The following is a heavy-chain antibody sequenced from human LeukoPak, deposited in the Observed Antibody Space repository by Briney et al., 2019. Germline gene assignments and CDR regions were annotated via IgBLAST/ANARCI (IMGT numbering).Heavy chain of an antibody. Sequence: SGTLSLTCTVSGGSVSRGGYYWNWIRQHPGKGLEWIGFTSYSEGTYYNPSLMGRITISVDRSQNQFSLKMRDVTAADTAVYFCATADWESFYFDSWGQGALVAVSS. J-gene: IGHJ4*02. V-gene: IGHV4-31*03. D-gene: IGHD1-26*01. CDR1: GGSVSRGGYY. CDR2: TSYSEGT. CDR3: ATADWESFYFDS.